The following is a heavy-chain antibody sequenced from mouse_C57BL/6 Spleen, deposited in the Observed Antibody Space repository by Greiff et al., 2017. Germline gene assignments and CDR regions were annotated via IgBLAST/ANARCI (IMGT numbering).Heavy chain of an antibody. CDR1: GYSFTDYY. D-gene: IGHD2-13*01. V-gene: IGHV1-39*01. CDR3: ARESLDYYFDY. Sequence: LMESGPELVKPGASVKISCKAPGYSFTDYYMNWVKQSNGKSLAWIGVIKPYYGTTSYNQKFKGKATLTVDQSSSTAYMQLNSLTSEDSAVYYCARESLDYYFDYWGQGTTLTVSS. J-gene: IGHJ2*01. CDR2: IKPYYGTT.